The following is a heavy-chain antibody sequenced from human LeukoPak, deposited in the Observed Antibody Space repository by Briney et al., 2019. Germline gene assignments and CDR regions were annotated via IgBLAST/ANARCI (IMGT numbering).Heavy chain of an antibody. Sequence: PGRSLRLSCAASGFTFSSYAMHWVRQAPGKELEWVAVISYDGSNKYYADSVKGRFTISRDNSKNTLYLQMNSLRAEDTAVYYYARGLQLLMYGMDVWGQGTTVTVSS. J-gene: IGHJ6*02. CDR1: GFTFSSYA. D-gene: IGHD2-2*01. CDR2: ISYDGSNK. V-gene: IGHV3-30-3*01. CDR3: ARGLQLLMYGMDV.